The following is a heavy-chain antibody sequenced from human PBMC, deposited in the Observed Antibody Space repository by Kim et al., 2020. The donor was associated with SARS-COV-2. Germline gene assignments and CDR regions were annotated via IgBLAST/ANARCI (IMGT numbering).Heavy chain of an antibody. CDR2: INHSGST. J-gene: IGHJ5*02. CDR1: GGSFSGYY. V-gene: IGHV4-34*01. CDR3: ARVARRGLSRRRSGETFDP. D-gene: IGHD3-16*02. Sequence: SETLSLTCAVYGGSFSGYYWSWIRQPPGKGLEWIGEINHSGSTNYNPSLKSRVTISVDTSKNQFSLKLSSVTAADTAVYYCARVARRGLSRRRSGETFDPWGQGTLVTVSS.